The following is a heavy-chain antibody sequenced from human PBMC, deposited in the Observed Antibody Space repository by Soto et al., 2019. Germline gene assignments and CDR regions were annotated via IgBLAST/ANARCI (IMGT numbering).Heavy chain of an antibody. V-gene: IGHV1-2*04. CDR1: GYTFTDYF. CDR3: ARDLKVTGIYYNMDV. Sequence: ASVEVSCKASGYTFTDYFIHWVRQAPGQGLEWVGWINPNSGGTNYAPKFQGWVTMTRDTSISTAYMELSRLTSDDTAVYYCARDLKVTGIYYNMDVWGQGTTVTVSS. J-gene: IGHJ6*02. CDR2: INPNSGGT. D-gene: IGHD1-20*01.